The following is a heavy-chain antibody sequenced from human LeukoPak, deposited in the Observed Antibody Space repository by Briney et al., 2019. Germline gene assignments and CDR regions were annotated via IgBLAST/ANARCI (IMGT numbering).Heavy chain of an antibody. D-gene: IGHD3-22*01. CDR2: IIPIFGTA. J-gene: IGHJ3*02. Sequence: SVKVSCKASGGTFSSYAISWVRQAPGQGLEWMGGIIPIFGTANYAQKFQGRVTITADEPTSTAYMELSSLRSEDTAVYYCARPPVPPDSSGYYHDAFDIWGQGTMVTVSS. V-gene: IGHV1-69*13. CDR1: GGTFSSYA. CDR3: ARPPVPPDSSGYYHDAFDI.